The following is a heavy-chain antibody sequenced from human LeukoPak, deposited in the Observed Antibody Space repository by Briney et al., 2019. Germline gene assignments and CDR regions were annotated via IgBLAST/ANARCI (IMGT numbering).Heavy chain of an antibody. D-gene: IGHD5-24*01. V-gene: IGHV3-20*04. CDR2: INWNGGST. CDR1: GFTFDDYG. Sequence: PGGSLRLSCAASGFTFDDYGMSWVRQAPGKGLEWVSGINWNGGSTGYADSVKGRFTISRDNAKNSLYLQMNSLRAEDTAVYYCARDFSVGADGYNRDALDIWGQGTMVTVSS. J-gene: IGHJ3*02. CDR3: ARDFSVGADGYNRDALDI.